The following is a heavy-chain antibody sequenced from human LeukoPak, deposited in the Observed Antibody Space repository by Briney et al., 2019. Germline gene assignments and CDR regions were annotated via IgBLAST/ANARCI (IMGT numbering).Heavy chain of an antibody. Sequence: GGSLRLSCAVSGITLSNYGMSWVRQAPGKGLEWVAGISDSGGRTNYADSVKGRFTISRDNPNNALYLQMNSLRAEDTAVYFCAKRGVVIRVILVGFHKEAYYFDSWGQGALVTVSS. CDR2: ISDSGGRT. CDR1: GITLSNYG. V-gene: IGHV3-23*01. D-gene: IGHD3-22*01. CDR3: AKRGVVIRVILVGFHKEAYYFDS. J-gene: IGHJ4*02.